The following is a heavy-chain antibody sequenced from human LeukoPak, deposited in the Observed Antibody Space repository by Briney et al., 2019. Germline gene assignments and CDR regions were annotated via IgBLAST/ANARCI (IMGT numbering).Heavy chain of an antibody. V-gene: IGHV4-34*01. D-gene: IGHD1-26*01. CDR2: INNGGTT. Sequence: SETLSLTCAVYGGSFSGYYWTYIRQPPGKGLEWIGEINNGGTTNYNPSLKSRVTISVDASKNQFSLKLSSVTAADTAVYYCARGRRYSGLQDYWGQGTLVTVSS. CDR3: ARGRRYSGLQDY. J-gene: IGHJ4*02. CDR1: GGSFSGYY.